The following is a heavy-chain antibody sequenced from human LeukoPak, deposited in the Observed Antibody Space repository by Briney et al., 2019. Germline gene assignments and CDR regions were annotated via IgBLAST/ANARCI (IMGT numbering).Heavy chain of an antibody. D-gene: IGHD3-10*01. J-gene: IGHJ4*02. CDR2: ISSSGSTI. V-gene: IGHV3-48*03. CDR1: GFTFSSYE. CDR3: ARDSRYYYGSGSFDY. Sequence: PGGSLRLSCAASGFTFSSYEMNWVRQAPGKGLEWVSYISSSGSTIYYADSVKGRFTISRDNAKNSLYLQMNSLRAEDTAVYYCARDSRYYYGSGSFDYWGQGTLVTVSS.